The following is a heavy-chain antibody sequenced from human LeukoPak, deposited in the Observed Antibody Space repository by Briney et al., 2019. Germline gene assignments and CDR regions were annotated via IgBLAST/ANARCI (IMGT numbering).Heavy chain of an antibody. CDR1: GDSVSSNNGA. V-gene: IGHV6-1*01. CDR3: ARDVATSGWYTFDY. CDR2: TYYRSKWYN. D-gene: IGHD6-19*01. J-gene: IGHJ4*02. Sequence: SQTLSLTCAISGDSVSSNNGAWNWIRQSPSRGLEWLGRTYYRSKWYNEYAVSMRGRMTINADTSKNQFSLRLNSVTPEDTAIYYCARDVATSGWYTFDYWGQGTLVTVSS.